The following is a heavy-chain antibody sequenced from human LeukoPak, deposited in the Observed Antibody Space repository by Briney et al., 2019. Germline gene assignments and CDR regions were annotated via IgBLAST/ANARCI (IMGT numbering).Heavy chain of an antibody. Sequence: ASVKVSCKVSGYTLTELSMHWVRQAPGKGLERMGGFDPEDGETIYAQKFQGRVTMTEDTSTDTAYMELSSLRSEDTAVYYCATDCSFRAVQPLSGGSCYSVGWGQGTLVTVSS. CDR2: FDPEDGET. V-gene: IGHV1-24*01. D-gene: IGHD2-15*01. CDR1: GYTLTELS. J-gene: IGHJ4*02. CDR3: ATDCSFRAVQPLSGGSCYSVG.